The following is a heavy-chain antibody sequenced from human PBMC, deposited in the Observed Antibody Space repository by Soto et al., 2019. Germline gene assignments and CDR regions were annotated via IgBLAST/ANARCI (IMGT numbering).Heavy chain of an antibody. D-gene: IGHD3-10*01. CDR1: GFTFSNAW. CDR2: IKSKTDGGTT. J-gene: IGHJ6*02. CDR3: NAYGSGSYYPYGMDV. Sequence: AGGSLRLSCAASGFTFSNAWMSWVRQAPGKGLEWVGRIKSKTDGGTTDYAAPVKGRLTISRDDSKNTLYLQMNSLKTEDTAVYYCNAYGSGSYYPYGMDVWGQGTTVTVSS. V-gene: IGHV3-15*01.